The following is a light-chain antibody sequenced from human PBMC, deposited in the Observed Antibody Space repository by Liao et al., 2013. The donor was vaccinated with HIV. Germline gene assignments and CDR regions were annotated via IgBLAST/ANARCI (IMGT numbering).Light chain of an antibody. Sequence: SYELTQPPLTCLWPPGQTATITCGGHNIGSKSVHWYQQKPGQAPVLVIHYDSARPSGIPERFSGSNSVNTATLTITRVEAGDEADYYCQMWDHTSDHVVFGGGTKLTVL. CDR3: QMWDHTSDHVV. CDR1: NIGSKS. J-gene: IGLJ2*01. CDR2: YDS. V-gene: IGLV3-21*01.